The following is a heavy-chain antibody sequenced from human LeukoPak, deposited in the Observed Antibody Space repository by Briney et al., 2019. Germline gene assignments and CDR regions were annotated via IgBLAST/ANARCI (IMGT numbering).Heavy chain of an antibody. V-gene: IGHV3-66*01. D-gene: IGHD1-26*01. J-gene: IGHJ3*02. CDR2: IYSGGNT. CDR1: GFTVSSNY. CDR3: AVSRIVGAVDVFDM. Sequence: GGSLRLSCAASGFTVSSNYMSWVRQAPGKGLEWVAVIYSGGNTYYADSVKGRFTISRDNSKNTVSLQMNSLRDEDTAVYFCAVSRIVGAVDVFDMWGQGTMVTVSS.